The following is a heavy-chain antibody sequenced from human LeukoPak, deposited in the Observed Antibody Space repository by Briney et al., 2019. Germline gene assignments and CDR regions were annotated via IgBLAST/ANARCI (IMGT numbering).Heavy chain of an antibody. V-gene: IGHV5-10-1*01. CDR2: IDPSDSYT. J-gene: IGHJ4*02. D-gene: IGHD6-19*01. CDR1: GYSFTSNG. Sequence: GESLKISWKGSGYSFTSNGINWVRQMRGKGRDWVGRIDPSDSYTSYSPSFRGRVTISAAKPITTAYLQWGSLNTSDSAIYFCARGTGWTELDFWGRGTLVTVSS. CDR3: ARGTGWTELDF.